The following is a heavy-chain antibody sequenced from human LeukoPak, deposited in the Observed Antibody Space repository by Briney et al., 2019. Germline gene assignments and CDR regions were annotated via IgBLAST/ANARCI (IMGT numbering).Heavy chain of an antibody. J-gene: IGHJ5*02. CDR2: ISDSGGTT. Sequence: GGSLRLSCAASGFTFSSYAMSWVRHAPGEGLEWASAISDSGGTTYYADSVKGRFTISRDNSKNTLYLQMNSPRGEDTAVYYCAKLTRGYCSSTACPNWFDPWGQGTLVTVSS. CDR1: GFTFSSYA. D-gene: IGHD2-2*01. V-gene: IGHV3-23*01. CDR3: AKLTRGYCSSTACPNWFDP.